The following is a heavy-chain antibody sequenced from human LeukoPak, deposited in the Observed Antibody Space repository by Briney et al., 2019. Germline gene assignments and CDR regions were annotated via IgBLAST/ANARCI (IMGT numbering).Heavy chain of an antibody. CDR1: GFTFSGYS. CDR3: TKDDGNNYGCLDY. V-gene: IGHV3-21*01. J-gene: IGHJ4*02. Sequence: GGSLRLSCEASGFTFSGYSMNWVRQAPGKGLEWVSSIDSSSNYIYYAGSLKGRFIISRDNAKNSLFLQINSLRAEDTAVYYCTKDDGNNYGCLDYWGQGTLVTVSS. CDR2: IDSSSNYI. D-gene: IGHD5-18*01.